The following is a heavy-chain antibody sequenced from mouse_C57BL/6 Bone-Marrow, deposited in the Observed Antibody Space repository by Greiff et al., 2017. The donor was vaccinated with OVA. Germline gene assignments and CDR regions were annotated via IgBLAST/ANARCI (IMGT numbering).Heavy chain of an antibody. CDR3: AITTVVPYAMDD. V-gene: IGHV1-50*01. Sequence: QVQLQQPGAELVKPGASVKLSCKASGYTFTSYWMQWVKQRPGQGLEWIGEIDPSDSYTNYNQKFKGKATLTVDTSSSTAYMQLSSLTSEDSAVYYCAITTVVPYAMDDWGQGTSVTVSS. CDR2: IDPSDSYT. CDR1: GYTFTSYW. D-gene: IGHD1-1*01. J-gene: IGHJ4*01.